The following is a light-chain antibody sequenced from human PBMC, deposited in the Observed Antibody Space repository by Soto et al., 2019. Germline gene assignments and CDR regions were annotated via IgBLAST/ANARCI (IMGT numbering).Light chain of an antibody. J-gene: IGLJ1*01. CDR3: VSFAGGTYV. V-gene: IGLV2-8*01. CDR1: SSDVGAYIF. Sequence: QSVLTEPPCASVSPGQSVTVSCTGTSSDVGAYIFVSWYQQHPGKAPKLMVYDVNRRPPGVPDRFFGSKSGNTASLTVSGLQAEDEADYYCVSFAGGTYVFGTGTKVTVL. CDR2: DVN.